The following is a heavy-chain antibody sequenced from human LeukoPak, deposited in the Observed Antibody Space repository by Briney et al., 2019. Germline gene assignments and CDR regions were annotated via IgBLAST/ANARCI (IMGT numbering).Heavy chain of an antibody. Sequence: PSETLSLTCAVYGGSLSGYYWSWIRQPPGKGLEWIGEINHSGSTNYNPSLKSRVTISVDTSKNQFSLKLSSVTAADTAVYYCARQGPGYNWFDPWGQGTLVTVSS. CDR3: ARQGPGYNWFDP. CDR1: GGSLSGYY. V-gene: IGHV4-34*01. J-gene: IGHJ5*02. CDR2: INHSGST.